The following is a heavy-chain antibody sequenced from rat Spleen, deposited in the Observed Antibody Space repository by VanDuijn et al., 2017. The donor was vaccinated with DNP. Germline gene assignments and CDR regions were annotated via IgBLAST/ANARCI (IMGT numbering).Heavy chain of an antibody. Sequence: EVQLVESGGGVVQPGKSLKLSCAASGFTFSDSAMAWVRQSPKMGLEWVATIIYDGSGTYHRDSVKGRFTISRDNAKSTLYLQMDSLRSEDTATYYCATEDYGYPFAYWGQGVMVTVSS. CDR1: GFTFSDSA. D-gene: IGHD1-6*01. CDR3: ATEDYGYPFAY. CDR2: IIYDGSGT. V-gene: IGHV5S10*01. J-gene: IGHJ2*01.